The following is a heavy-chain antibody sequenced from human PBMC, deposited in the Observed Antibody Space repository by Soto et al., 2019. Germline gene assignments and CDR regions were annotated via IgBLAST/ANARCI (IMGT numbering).Heavy chain of an antibody. CDR3: ARDKNYYDSSGYPNYYFDY. D-gene: IGHD3-22*01. V-gene: IGHV1-46*01. J-gene: IGHJ4*02. Sequence: ASVKVSCKASGYTFTSYYMHWVRQAPGQGLEWMGIINPSSGSTSYAQKFQGRVTMTRDTSTSTVYMELSSLRSEDTAVYYCARDKNYYDSSGYPNYYFDYWGQGTLVTVSS. CDR2: INPSSGST. CDR1: GYTFTSYY.